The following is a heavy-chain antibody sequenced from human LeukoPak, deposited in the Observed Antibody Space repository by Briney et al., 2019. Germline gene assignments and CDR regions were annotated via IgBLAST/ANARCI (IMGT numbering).Heavy chain of an antibody. CDR2: INHSGST. V-gene: IGHV4-34*01. CDR1: GGSFSGYY. D-gene: IGHD3-22*01. Sequence: TTSETLSLTCAVYGGSFSGYYWSWIRQPPGKGLEWIGEINHSGSTNYNPSLKSRVTISVDTSKNQFSLKLSSVTAADTAVYYCARATTYYYDSSGYYSGYALSYWGQGTLVTVSS. CDR3: ARATTYYYDSSGYYSGYALSY. J-gene: IGHJ4*02.